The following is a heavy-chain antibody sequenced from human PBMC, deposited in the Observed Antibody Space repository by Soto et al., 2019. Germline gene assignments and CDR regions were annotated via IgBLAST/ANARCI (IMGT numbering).Heavy chain of an antibody. CDR1: GGSISSDSYY. J-gene: IGHJ4*01. Sequence: QVQLQESGPGLVKPSGTLSLTCTVSGGSISSDSYYWSCIRQHPGKGLEWIGEISHSGNTNYNPALKSRATISLDKSKNQFSLNLSSVTAADTALYYCVSKTVAVAGLDWGQGTLVTVSS. V-gene: IGHV4-4*02. CDR2: ISHSGNT. D-gene: IGHD6-13*01. CDR3: VSKTVAVAGLD.